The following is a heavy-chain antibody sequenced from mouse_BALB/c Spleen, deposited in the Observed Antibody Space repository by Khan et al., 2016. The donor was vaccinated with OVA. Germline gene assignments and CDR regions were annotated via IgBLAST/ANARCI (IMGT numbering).Heavy chain of an antibody. CDR2: LYPGNTDT. D-gene: IGHD1-1*01. Sequence: VQLQQSGTVLARPGASVKMSCKASGYIFTSYWVHWVKQRPGQGLEWIGGLYPGNTDTDYNKKFKDKAKLTAVTSASTAYMELSSLTNEDSAVYYCTRAGYGALAYWGQGTLVTVSA. J-gene: IGHJ3*01. V-gene: IGHV1-5*01. CDR3: TRAGYGALAY. CDR1: GYIFTSYW.